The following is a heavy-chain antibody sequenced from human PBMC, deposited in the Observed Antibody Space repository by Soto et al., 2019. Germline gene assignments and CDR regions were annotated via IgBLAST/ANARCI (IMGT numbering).Heavy chain of an antibody. CDR1: GGSISSSSYY. J-gene: IGHJ4*02. V-gene: IGHV4-39*01. CDR2: IYYSGST. D-gene: IGHD2-2*01. CDR3: ARHVRGITRDIVVVPAAIGY. Sequence: SETLSLTCTVSGGSISSSSYYWGWVRQPPGKGLEWIGSIYYSGSTYYNPSLKSRVTISVDTSKNQFSLKLSSVTAADTAVYYCARHVRGITRDIVVVPAAIGYWGQGTLVTVS.